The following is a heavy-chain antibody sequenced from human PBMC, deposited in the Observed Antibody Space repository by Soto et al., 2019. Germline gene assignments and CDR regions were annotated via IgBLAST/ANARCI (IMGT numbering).Heavy chain of an antibody. CDR1: GYTFTGYY. Sequence: ASVKVSCKASGYTFTGYYMHWVRQAPGQGLEWMGWINPNSGGTNYAQKFQGWVTMTRDTSISTAYMELSRLGSDDTAVYYCARTAGITGSRRAFDIWGQGTMVTVSS. V-gene: IGHV1-2*04. CDR2: INPNSGGT. J-gene: IGHJ3*02. CDR3: ARTAGITGSRRAFDI. D-gene: IGHD1-20*01.